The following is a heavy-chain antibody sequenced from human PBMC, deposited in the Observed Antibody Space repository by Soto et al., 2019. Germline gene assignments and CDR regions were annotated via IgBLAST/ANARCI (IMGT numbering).Heavy chain of an antibody. Sequence: PSETLSLTCTVSGGPISSFYWSWILQPPGKGLEWIGHIYYSGRTNYKPSLKSRVTISVDTSKNQLSLKLTSVTAADTAVYYCARSDDYGDYGYYYYGMDIWGQGTTVTVSS. CDR2: IYYSGRT. V-gene: IGHV4-59*01. CDR1: GGPISSFY. D-gene: IGHD4-17*01. J-gene: IGHJ6*02. CDR3: ARSDDYGDYGYYYYGMDI.